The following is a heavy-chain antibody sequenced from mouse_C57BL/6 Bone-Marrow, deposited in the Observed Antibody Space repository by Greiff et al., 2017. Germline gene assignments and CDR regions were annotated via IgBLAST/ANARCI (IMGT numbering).Heavy chain of an antibody. D-gene: IGHD2-1*01. CDR3: ARGNYLFAY. V-gene: IGHV3-6*01. Sequence: EVQVVESGPGLVKPSQSLSLTCSVTGYSITSGYYWNWIRQFPGNKLEWMGYISYDGSNNYNPSLKNRISITRDTSKNQFFLKLNSVTTEDTATYYCARGNYLFAYWGQGTLVTVSA. CDR1: GYSITSGYY. CDR2: ISYDGSN. J-gene: IGHJ3*01.